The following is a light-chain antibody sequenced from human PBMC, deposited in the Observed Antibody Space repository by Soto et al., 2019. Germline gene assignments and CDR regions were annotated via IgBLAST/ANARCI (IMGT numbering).Light chain of an antibody. CDR3: QQRSTWPLT. V-gene: IGKV3-11*01. Sequence: EIVLTQSPATLSLSPGERVTLSCRASQDVATYLAWFQQKPGQAPRLLIYDASNRATGIPARFSGSGSGTDFTLTISSLEPEDFAIYYCQQRSTWPLTFGGGTKVEIK. CDR2: DAS. CDR1: QDVATY. J-gene: IGKJ4*01.